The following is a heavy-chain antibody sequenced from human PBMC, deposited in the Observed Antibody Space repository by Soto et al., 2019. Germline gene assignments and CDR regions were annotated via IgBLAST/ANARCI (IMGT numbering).Heavy chain of an antibody. CDR2: ISSNGVGT. D-gene: IGHD6-6*01. CDR3: ARRARPDFYYMDV. CDR1: GFTLSGYA. Sequence: GGSLRLSCAASGFTLSGYAMDWVRQAPGKGLEYVSGISSNGVGTYYANSVQGRFTISRDNSKNTVYLQMGGLRPEDMAVYYCARRARPDFYYMDVWRKGTTVTVSS. J-gene: IGHJ6*03. V-gene: IGHV3-64*01.